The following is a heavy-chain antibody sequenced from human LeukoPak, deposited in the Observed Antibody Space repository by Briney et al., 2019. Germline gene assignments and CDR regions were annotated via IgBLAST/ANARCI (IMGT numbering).Heavy chain of an antibody. CDR3: ARQNDFWSGYVDY. CDR2: IYPGDSDT. V-gene: IGHV5-51*01. Sequence: GESLKISCKGSGYSFTSYWIGWVRQMPGKGLEWLGIIYPGDSDTRYSPSFQGQVTISADKSISTAYLQWSSLKASDTAMYYCARQNDFWSGYVDYWGQGTLVTVSS. CDR1: GYSFTSYW. J-gene: IGHJ4*02. D-gene: IGHD3-3*01.